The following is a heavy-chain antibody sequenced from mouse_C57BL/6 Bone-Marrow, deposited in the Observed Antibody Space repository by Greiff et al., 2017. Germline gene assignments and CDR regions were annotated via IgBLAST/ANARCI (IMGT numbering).Heavy chain of an antibody. CDR2: IHPNSGST. J-gene: IGHJ4*01. V-gene: IGHV1-64*01. CDR1: GYTFTSYW. CDR3: ANLKGDYYGSSYLYDYAMDY. D-gene: IGHD1-1*01. Sequence: QVQLQQPGAELVKPGASVKLSCKASGYTFTSYWMHWVKQRPGQGLEWIGMIHPNSGSTNYNEKFKSKATLTVDKSSSTAYMQLSSLTSEDSAVYYCANLKGDYYGSSYLYDYAMDYWGQGTSVTVSS.